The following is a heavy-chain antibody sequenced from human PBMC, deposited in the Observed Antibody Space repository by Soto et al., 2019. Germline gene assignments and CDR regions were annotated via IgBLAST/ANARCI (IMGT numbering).Heavy chain of an antibody. CDR1: GGSISSYY. Sequence: SETLSLTCTVSGGSISSYYWSWIRQPPGKGLEWIGYIYYSGSTNYNPSLKSRVTISVDTSKNQFSLKLSSVTAADTAVYYCARQIAVAGFDYWGQGTRGTVSS. V-gene: IGHV4-59*08. CDR3: ARQIAVAGFDY. J-gene: IGHJ4*02. CDR2: IYYSGST. D-gene: IGHD6-19*01.